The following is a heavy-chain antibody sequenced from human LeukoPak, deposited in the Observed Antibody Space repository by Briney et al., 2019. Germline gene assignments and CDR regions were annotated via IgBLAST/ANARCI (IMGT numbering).Heavy chain of an antibody. CDR3: AREEYSYGFGY. J-gene: IGHJ4*02. Sequence: SETLSLTGTVSGGSISSYYWNWIRQPPGKGLEWIGYIYYSEGTNYNPSLKSRVTISVDTSKNQISLKLNSVTAADTAVYYCAREEYSYGFGYWGQGTLVTVSS. CDR2: IYYSEGT. D-gene: IGHD5-18*01. V-gene: IGHV4-59*01. CDR1: GGSISSYY.